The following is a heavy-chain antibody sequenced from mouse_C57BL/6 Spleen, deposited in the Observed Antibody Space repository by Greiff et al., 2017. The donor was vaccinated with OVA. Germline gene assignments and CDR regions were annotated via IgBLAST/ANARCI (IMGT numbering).Heavy chain of an antibody. J-gene: IGHJ4*01. CDR1: GYAFSSSW. CDR2: IYPGDGDT. D-gene: IGHD1-1*01. CDR3: AREVHYYGSSSHYAMDY. V-gene: IGHV1-82*01. Sequence: VQVVESGPELVKPGASVKISCKASGYAFSSSWMNWVKQRPGKGLEWIGRIYPGDGDTNYNGKFKGKATLTADKSSSTAYMQLSSLTSEDSAVYFCAREVHYYGSSSHYAMDYWGQGTSVTVSS.